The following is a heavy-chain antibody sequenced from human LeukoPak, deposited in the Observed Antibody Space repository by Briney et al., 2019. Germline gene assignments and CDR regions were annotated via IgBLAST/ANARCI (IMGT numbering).Heavy chain of an antibody. V-gene: IGHV1-3*01. CDR2: INAGNGNT. D-gene: IGHD3-10*01. Sequence: ASVKVSCKASGYTFANSAIHWVRQAPGQRLEWMAWINAGNGNTKSSQKFQGRVTITRDTSANTAYMELSSLKSEDTAVYYCARALSYYSSGSFSDYWGQGTLVTVSS. J-gene: IGHJ4*02. CDR1: GYTFANSA. CDR3: ARALSYYSSGSFSDY.